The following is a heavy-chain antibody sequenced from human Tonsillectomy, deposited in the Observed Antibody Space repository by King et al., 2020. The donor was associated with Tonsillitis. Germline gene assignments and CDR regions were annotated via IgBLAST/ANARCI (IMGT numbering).Heavy chain of an antibody. V-gene: IGHV4-39*01. D-gene: IGHD1-26*01. Sequence: QLQESGPGVVKPSETLSLTCTVSGGSIGRGNHYWAWIRQPPGKGLEWIGYMYYSETIFYNPSLKSRITISGGTSENRFSLKLSSVTAADTAAYFCARYVSGSFDYWGQGALVTVSS. CDR1: GGSIGRGNHY. CDR3: ARYVSGSFDY. J-gene: IGHJ4*02. CDR2: MYYSETI.